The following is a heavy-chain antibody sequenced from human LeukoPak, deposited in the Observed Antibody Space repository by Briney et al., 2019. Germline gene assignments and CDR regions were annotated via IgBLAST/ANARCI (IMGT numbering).Heavy chain of an antibody. CDR2: IYSGGST. D-gene: IGHD6-19*01. V-gene: IGHV3-66*02. Sequence: GGSLRLSCAASGFTVSSNYMNWVRQAPGKGLEWVSVIYSGGSTYYADSVKSRFTISRDNSKNTLYLKMCSLKAEATAVYYCASSNPSGSGWSITYYYYGMDVWGQGTTVTVSS. J-gene: IGHJ6*02. CDR3: ASSNPSGSGWSITYYYYGMDV. CDR1: GFTVSSNY.